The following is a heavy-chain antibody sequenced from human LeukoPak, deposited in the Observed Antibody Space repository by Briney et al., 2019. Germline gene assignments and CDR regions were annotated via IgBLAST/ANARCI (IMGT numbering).Heavy chain of an antibody. Sequence: ASVKVSCKASGGTFSRYAISWVRQAPGQGLEWTGGIIPIHGIANYAQKFQIRVTITADKSTNTAYMELSSLRSEDTAVYYCARLDYYYDSSGVLDYWGQGTLVTVSS. CDR2: IIPIHGIA. CDR3: ARLDYYYDSSGVLDY. CDR1: GGTFSRYA. D-gene: IGHD3-22*01. V-gene: IGHV1-69*10. J-gene: IGHJ4*01.